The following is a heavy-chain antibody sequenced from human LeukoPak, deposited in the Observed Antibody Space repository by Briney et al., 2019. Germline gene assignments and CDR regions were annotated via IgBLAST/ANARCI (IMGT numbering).Heavy chain of an antibody. CDR1: GGSISSYY. Sequence: SETLSLTCTVSGGSISSYYWSWIRQPPGKGLEWIAYIYYSGSTNYNPSLKSRVTISVDTSKNQLSLKLSSVTAADTAVYYCARHGVAVAGSSLYYYMDVWGKGTAVTVSS. D-gene: IGHD6-19*01. J-gene: IGHJ6*03. CDR3: ARHGVAVAGSSLYYYMDV. CDR2: IYYSGST. V-gene: IGHV4-59*08.